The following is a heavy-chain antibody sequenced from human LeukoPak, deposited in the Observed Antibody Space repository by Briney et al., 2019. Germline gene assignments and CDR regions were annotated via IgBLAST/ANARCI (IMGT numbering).Heavy chain of an antibody. CDR2: INHSGST. Sequence: PSETLSLTCAVYGGSFSGYYWSWIRQPPGKGLEWIGEINHSGSTNCNPSLKSRVTISVDTSKNQFSLKLSSVTAADTAVYYCARSRHYGSGRYFDYWGQGTLVTVSS. CDR1: GGSFSGYY. V-gene: IGHV4-34*01. D-gene: IGHD3-10*01. J-gene: IGHJ4*02. CDR3: ARSRHYGSGRYFDY.